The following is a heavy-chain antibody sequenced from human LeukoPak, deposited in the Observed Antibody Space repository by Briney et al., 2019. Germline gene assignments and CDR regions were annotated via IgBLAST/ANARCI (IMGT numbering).Heavy chain of an antibody. D-gene: IGHD6-6*01. Sequence: PGGSLRLSCAASGFTFSSYGMSWVRQAPGKGLEWVSAIGGSGGSTNYADSVKGRFTVSRDNSKNTLYLQMNSLRAEDTAVYYCAKDWYSSSSLMHYWGQGTLVTVSS. CDR1: GFTFSSYG. V-gene: IGHV3-23*01. CDR3: AKDWYSSSSLMHY. J-gene: IGHJ4*02. CDR2: IGGSGGST.